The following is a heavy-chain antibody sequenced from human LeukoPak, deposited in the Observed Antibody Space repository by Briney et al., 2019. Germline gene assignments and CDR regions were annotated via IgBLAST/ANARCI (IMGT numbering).Heavy chain of an antibody. D-gene: IGHD3-9*01. CDR1: GYTFTGYY. J-gene: IGHJ4*02. V-gene: IGHV1-2*02. CDR2: INPNSGGT. CDR3: ARVIELRYFDWLLSGHFDY. Sequence: ASVKVSCKASGYTFTGYYMHWVRQAPGQGLEWMGWINPNSGGTNYAQKFQGRVTMTRDTSTSTVYMELSSLRSDDTAVYYCARVIELRYFDWLLSGHFDYWGQGTLVTVSS.